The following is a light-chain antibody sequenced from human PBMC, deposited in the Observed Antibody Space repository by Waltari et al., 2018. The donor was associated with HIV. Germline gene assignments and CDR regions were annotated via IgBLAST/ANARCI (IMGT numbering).Light chain of an antibody. Sequence: VLTQSPEFLTVSQGERATINCTSSQTVSYTSNDKSYLALYQQQPGQPPKLLVSGASSRHPGVPDRFSGSGSGTSFTLTIDNLQPEDVGIYYCQQYYTTPLFGGGTKVEI. CDR2: GAS. J-gene: IGKJ4*01. CDR1: QTVSYTSNDKSY. V-gene: IGKV4-1*01. CDR3: QQYYTTPL.